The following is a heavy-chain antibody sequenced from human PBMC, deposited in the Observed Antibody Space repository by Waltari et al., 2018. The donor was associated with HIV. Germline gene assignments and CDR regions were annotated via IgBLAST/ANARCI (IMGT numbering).Heavy chain of an antibody. Sequence: QVQLQESGPGLVKSSQTLPLTCTVSGGSISRRHYYWHWIRQHPGKGLEWIGYIQHSGSTYYNPSLKSRVSISVNTSKNQFSLNLTSVTAADTAVYYCARVSDSYGTVFEYWGQGTLVSVSS. CDR2: IQHSGST. J-gene: IGHJ4*02. D-gene: IGHD5-18*01. V-gene: IGHV4-31*03. CDR1: GGSISRRHYY. CDR3: ARVSDSYGTVFEY.